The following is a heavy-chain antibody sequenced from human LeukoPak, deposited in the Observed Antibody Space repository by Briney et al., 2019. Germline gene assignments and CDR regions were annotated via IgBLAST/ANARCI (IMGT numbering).Heavy chain of an antibody. V-gene: IGHV3-11*04. CDR3: ARLGPRSGLRYFDWLDYYYYMDV. D-gene: IGHD3-9*01. CDR1: GFTFSDYY. Sequence: GGSLRLSCAASGFTFSDYYMSWIRQAPGKGLEWVSYISSSGSTIYYADSVKGRFTISGDNAKNSLYLQMNSLRAEDTAVYYCARLGPRSGLRYFDWLDYYYYMDVWGKGTTVTVSS. J-gene: IGHJ6*03. CDR2: ISSSGSTI.